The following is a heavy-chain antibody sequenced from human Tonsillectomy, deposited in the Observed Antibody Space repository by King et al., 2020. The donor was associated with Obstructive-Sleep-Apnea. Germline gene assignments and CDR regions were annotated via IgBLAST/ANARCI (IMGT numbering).Heavy chain of an antibody. V-gene: IGHV4-38-2*02. J-gene: IGHJ5*02. CDR2: FYRRGST. Sequence: VQLQEAGPGLVKPSETLSLTCTVSVYSISSGYYWGWIRQSPGKGLECIGRFYRRGSTYYTPSLKSRVTISVDTPKNPFSLKLSTVTAADTAVYYCARDFGQLLGLDWFDPWGQGTLVTVSS. CDR3: ARDFGQLLGLDWFDP. D-gene: IGHD6-13*01. CDR1: VYSISSGYY.